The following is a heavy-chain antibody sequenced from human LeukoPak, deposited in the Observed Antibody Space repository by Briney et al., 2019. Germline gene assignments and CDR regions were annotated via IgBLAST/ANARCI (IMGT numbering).Heavy chain of an antibody. D-gene: IGHD3-3*02. CDR3: ARDRGSSFFY. Sequence: GVSLRLSCAASGFTFSSYWMHWVRQAPGKGLVWVSRINSDGSSTNYADSVKGRFTVSRDNAKNTLFLQMNSLRAEDTAVFYCARDRGSSFFYWGQGTLVTLST. V-gene: IGHV3-74*01. J-gene: IGHJ4*02. CDR2: INSDGSST. CDR1: GFTFSSYW.